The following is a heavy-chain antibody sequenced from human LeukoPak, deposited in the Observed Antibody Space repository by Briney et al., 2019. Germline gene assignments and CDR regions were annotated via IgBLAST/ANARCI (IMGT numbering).Heavy chain of an antibody. D-gene: IGHD6-6*01. CDR1: GGTFSSYA. V-gene: IGHV1-69*01. CDR2: IIPIFGTA. Sequence: GSSVKVSCKASGGTFSSYAISWVRQAPGQGLEWMGGIIPIFGTANYAQKFQGRVTITADESTNTAYMELSSLRSEDTAVYYCARSARKYSRLPRYYYGMDVWGQGTTVTVSS. CDR3: ARSARKYSRLPRYYYGMDV. J-gene: IGHJ6*02.